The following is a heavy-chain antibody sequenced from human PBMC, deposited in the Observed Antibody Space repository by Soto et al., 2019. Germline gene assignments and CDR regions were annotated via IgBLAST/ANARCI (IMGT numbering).Heavy chain of an antibody. CDR2: IYYSGST. V-gene: IGHV4-59*01. Sequence: TSETLSLTCTVSGGSISSYYWSWIRQPPGKGLEWIGYIYYSGSTNYNPSLKSRVTISVDTSKNQFSLKLSSVTAADTAVYYCARGTTMFRGVSTYYYYGMDVWGQGTTVTVS. J-gene: IGHJ6*02. D-gene: IGHD3-10*01. CDR1: GGSISSYY. CDR3: ARGTTMFRGVSTYYYYGMDV.